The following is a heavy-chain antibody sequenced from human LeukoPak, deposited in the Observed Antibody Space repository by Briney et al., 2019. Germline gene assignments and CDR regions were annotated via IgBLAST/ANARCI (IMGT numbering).Heavy chain of an antibody. J-gene: IGHJ6*03. CDR1: GGSISSHY. CDR3: AGVAVVPAAIERYYYYYYMDV. CDR2: IYYSGST. D-gene: IGHD2-2*01. V-gene: IGHV4-59*11. Sequence: PSETLSLTCTVSGGSISSHYWSWIRQPPGKGLEWIGYIYYSGSTNYNPPLKSRVTISVDTSKNQFSLKLSSVTAADTAVYYCAGVAVVPAAIERYYYYYYMDVWGKGTTVTVSS.